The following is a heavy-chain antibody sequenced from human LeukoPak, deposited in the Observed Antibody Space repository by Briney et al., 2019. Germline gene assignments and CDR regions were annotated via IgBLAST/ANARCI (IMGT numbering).Heavy chain of an antibody. D-gene: IGHD2-2*02. CDR3: ARHRYCSSTSCYRYYGLYYMDV. V-gene: IGHV5-51*01. J-gene: IGHJ6*03. CDR1: ACSFTSYW. Sequence: GESLKISSKTSACSFTSYWIGWVRQMPGKGLEWMGIIYPGDSDTRYSPSLQGQVTISADKSISTAYLQWSTLKASDTAMYYCARHRYCSSTSCYRYYGLYYMDVWGKGTTVTVSS. CDR2: IYPGDSDT.